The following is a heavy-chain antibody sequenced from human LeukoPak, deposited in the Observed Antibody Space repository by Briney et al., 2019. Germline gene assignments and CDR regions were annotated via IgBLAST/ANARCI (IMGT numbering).Heavy chain of an antibody. CDR3: AKGGDYYVWGSLPSYYYMDV. J-gene: IGHJ6*03. Sequence: AGGSLRLSCAGSGFRFSGYAMSWVRQAPGKGLDWVSTISGSGDTTYYADSVKGRFTISRDNSKNTLYLQMNSLRAEDTAVYYCAKGGDYYVWGSLPSYYYMDVWGKGTTVTVSS. V-gene: IGHV3-23*01. D-gene: IGHD3-16*01. CDR1: GFRFSGYA. CDR2: ISGSGDTT.